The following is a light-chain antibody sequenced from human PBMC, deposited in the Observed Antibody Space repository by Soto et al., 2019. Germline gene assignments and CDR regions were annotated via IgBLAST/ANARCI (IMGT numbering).Light chain of an antibody. CDR2: KVS. CDR1: QGLVYSDGNIY. J-gene: IGKJ3*01. CDR3: MQGTHWPFT. V-gene: IGKV2-30*01. Sequence: DVVMTQSPLSLPVTLGQPASISCRSSQGLVYSDGNIYLNWFQQRPGQSPRRLIYKVSNRDSGVPDRISGSGSGTDFTLKISRVEAEDVGVYYCMQGTHWPFTLGPGTKVDIK.